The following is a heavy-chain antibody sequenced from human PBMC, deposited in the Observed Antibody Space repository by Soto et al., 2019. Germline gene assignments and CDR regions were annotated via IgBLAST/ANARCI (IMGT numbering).Heavy chain of an antibody. Sequence: PSETLSLTCAVYGGSFSGYYWSWIRQPPGKGLEWIGEINHSGSTNYNPSLKSRVTISVDTSKNQFSLKLSSVTAADTAVYYCARGRRRLSSSGWRRDWLDPCGQGTLVTV. CDR3: ARGRRRLSSSGWRRDWLDP. CDR2: INHSGST. V-gene: IGHV4-34*01. D-gene: IGHD6-19*01. J-gene: IGHJ5*02. CDR1: GGSFSGYY.